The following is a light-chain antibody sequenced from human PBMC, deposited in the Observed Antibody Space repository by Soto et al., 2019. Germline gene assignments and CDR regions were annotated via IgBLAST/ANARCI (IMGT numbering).Light chain of an antibody. V-gene: IGLV2-14*01. Sequence: QSALTQPASVSGSPGQSITISCTGTSSDVGGYNYVSWYQQHPGKAPKLMIYEVSNRPSGVSNRFSGSKSGNTASLTISGLQAEDEADYYCNSYAGGLVLFGGGTKVTVL. CDR3: NSYAGGLVL. CDR2: EVS. CDR1: SSDVGGYNY. J-gene: IGLJ2*01.